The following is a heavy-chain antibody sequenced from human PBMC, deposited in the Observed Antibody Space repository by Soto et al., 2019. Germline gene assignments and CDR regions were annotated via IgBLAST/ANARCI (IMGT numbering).Heavy chain of an antibody. D-gene: IGHD2-15*01. J-gene: IGHJ5*02. CDR2: ISYDGSNK. V-gene: IGHV3-30*18. CDR1: GFTFSSYA. Sequence: QVQLVEVVQPGRSLRLSCAPSGFTFSSYAMHWVRQAPGKGLEWVAVISYDGSNKYYADSVKGRFTISRDNFKNTLYLQMNSLRTEDTAVYYCVKGPRYCTGGSCHPAWFDPWGQGTLVTVSS. CDR3: VKGPRYCTGGSCHPAWFDP.